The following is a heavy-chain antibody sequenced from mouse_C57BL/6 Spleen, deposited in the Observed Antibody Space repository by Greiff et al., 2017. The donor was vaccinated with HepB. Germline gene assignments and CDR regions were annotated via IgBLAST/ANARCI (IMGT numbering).Heavy chain of an antibody. CDR2: IRSKSSNYAT. V-gene: IGHV10-3*01. Sequence: DVQLVESGGGLVQPKGSLKLSCAASGFTFNTYAMHWVRQAPGKGLEWVARIRSKSSNYATYYADSVKDRFTISRDASQSMLYLQMNNLTTEDAAMYYCVRGVNYFDYWGQGTTLTVSS. D-gene: IGHD2-2*01. CDR1: GFTFNTYA. CDR3: VRGVNYFDY. J-gene: IGHJ2*01.